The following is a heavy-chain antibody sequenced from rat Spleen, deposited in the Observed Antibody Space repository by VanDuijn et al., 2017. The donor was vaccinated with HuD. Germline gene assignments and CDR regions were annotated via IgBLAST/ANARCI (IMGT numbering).Heavy chain of an antibody. J-gene: IGHJ3*01. Sequence: EVQLVESGGGLVQPGRSLKLSCAASGFTFSNYDMAWVRQAPTKGLEWVASISTGGGNTYYRDSVKGRFTISRDNAKSTLYLKMDSLRSEDTATYYCARRGIYNNYGWFAYWGQGTLVTVSS. D-gene: IGHD1-10*01. V-gene: IGHV5S23*01. CDR2: ISTGGGNT. CDR3: ARRGIYNNYGWFAY. CDR1: GFTFSNYD.